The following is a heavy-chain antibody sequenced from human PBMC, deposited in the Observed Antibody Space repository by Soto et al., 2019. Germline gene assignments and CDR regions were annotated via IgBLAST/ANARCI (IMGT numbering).Heavy chain of an antibody. D-gene: IGHD3-10*01. CDR1: GFRFVDHY. Sequence: GXRILACAASGFRFVDHYMTWIRQAPGKGLEWVSKISGDATTSYYADSVKGRFTVSRDNAKNSLYLQMNRLRAEDPAVYYCAGDPYHYGSALWGQGALVTVSS. J-gene: IGHJ4*02. CDR2: ISGDATTS. V-gene: IGHV3-11*01. CDR3: AGDPYHYGSAL.